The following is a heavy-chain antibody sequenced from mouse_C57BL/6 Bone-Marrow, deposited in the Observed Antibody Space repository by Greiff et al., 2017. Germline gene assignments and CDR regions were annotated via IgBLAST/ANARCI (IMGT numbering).Heavy chain of an antibody. J-gene: IGHJ3*01. CDR1: GYTFTSYW. CDR3: AIYYDYDGFAY. D-gene: IGHD2-4*01. V-gene: IGHV1-59*01. CDR2: IDPSDSYT. Sequence: VQLQQPGAELVRPGTSVKLSCKASGYTFTSYWMHWVKQRPGQGLEWIGVIDPSDSYTNYNQKFKGKATLTVDTSSSTAYMQLSSLTSEDSAIYFCAIYYDYDGFAYWGQGTLVTVSA.